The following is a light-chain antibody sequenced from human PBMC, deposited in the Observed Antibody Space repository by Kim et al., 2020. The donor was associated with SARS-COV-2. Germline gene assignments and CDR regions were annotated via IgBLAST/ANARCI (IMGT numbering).Light chain of an antibody. CDR1: QGISSY. J-gene: IGKJ5*01. V-gene: IGKV1-9*01. Sequence: IQLTQSPSSLSASVGDRVTITCRASQGISSYLAWYQQIPGKAPKLLIYAASTLQSGVPSRFSGSGSGTDFTLTIGSLQPEDFATYYCQQLNSCPITFGQGTRLEIK. CDR2: AAS. CDR3: QQLNSCPIT.